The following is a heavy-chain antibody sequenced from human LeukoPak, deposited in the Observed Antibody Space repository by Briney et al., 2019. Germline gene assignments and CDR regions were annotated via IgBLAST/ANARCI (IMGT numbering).Heavy chain of an antibody. CDR2: IKQDGSEK. CDR1: GFTFSSYW. Sequence: PGGSLRLSCAASGFTFSSYWMSWVRQAPGKGLEWVANIKQDGSEKYYVDSVKGRFTISRDNAKNSLYLQVNSLRAEDTAIYYCARDPYNGNYGDSYYYYMDVWGKGTTVTISS. CDR3: ARDPYNGNYGDSYYYYMDV. D-gene: IGHD1-26*01. V-gene: IGHV3-7*01. J-gene: IGHJ6*03.